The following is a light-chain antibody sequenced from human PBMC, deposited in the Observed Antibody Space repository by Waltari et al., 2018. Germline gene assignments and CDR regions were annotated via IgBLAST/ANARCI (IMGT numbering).Light chain of an antibody. CDR3: LQDRTGLT. Sequence: LQMTQSPPPLSASVGDNVTITCRASQDRDNHLARYQQKPGKAPTLLVYGTSILQTLVPSRFSGSGSGTTFALTISSLQPADSATYYCLQDRTGLTFGGGTKVEI. CDR2: GTS. V-gene: IGKV1-6*02. J-gene: IGKJ4*01. CDR1: QDRDNH.